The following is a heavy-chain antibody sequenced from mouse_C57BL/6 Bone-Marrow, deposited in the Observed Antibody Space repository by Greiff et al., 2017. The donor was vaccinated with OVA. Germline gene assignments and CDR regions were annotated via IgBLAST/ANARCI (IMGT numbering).Heavy chain of an antibody. Sequence: EVKVVESGGGLVQPKGSLKLSCAASGFSFNTYAMNWVRQAPGKGLEWVARIRSKSNNYATYYADSVKDRFTISRDDSESMLYLQMNNLKTEDTAMYYCVAYYSNYDYYAMDYWGQGTSVTVSS. D-gene: IGHD2-5*01. CDR3: VAYYSNYDYYAMDY. CDR2: IRSKSNNYAT. CDR1: GFSFNTYA. J-gene: IGHJ4*01. V-gene: IGHV10-1*01.